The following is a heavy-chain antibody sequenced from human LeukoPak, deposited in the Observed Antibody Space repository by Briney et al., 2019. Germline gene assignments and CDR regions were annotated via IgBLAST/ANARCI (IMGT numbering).Heavy chain of an antibody. Sequence: PGGSLRLSCAASGLTVNSNYMNWVRQAPGKGLQWASVIYSGGTTYYADSVEGRFTISRDNSKNTLYLQMNSLRAEDTAVYYCARALLVRNGYNYSPNYFDYWGQGTLVTVSS. CDR2: IYSGGTT. V-gene: IGHV3-53*01. D-gene: IGHD5-24*01. CDR1: GLTVNSNY. CDR3: ARALLVRNGYNYSPNYFDY. J-gene: IGHJ4*02.